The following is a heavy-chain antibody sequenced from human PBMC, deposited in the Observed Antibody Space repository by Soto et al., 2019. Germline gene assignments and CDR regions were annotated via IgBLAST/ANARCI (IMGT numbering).Heavy chain of an antibody. Sequence: EVQLLESGGGLVQPGGSLRLSCAASGFTFRHYAMSWVRQAPGKGLQWVPTIFGSGAPTHYAESVKGRFGISRDNSNNMLFLEMNSLKDEDTAVYYCTRVASSWGFAFDLWGQGTRVAVSS. J-gene: IGHJ3*01. CDR2: IFGSGAPT. V-gene: IGHV3-23*01. CDR1: GFTFRHYA. D-gene: IGHD3-16*01. CDR3: TRVASSWGFAFDL.